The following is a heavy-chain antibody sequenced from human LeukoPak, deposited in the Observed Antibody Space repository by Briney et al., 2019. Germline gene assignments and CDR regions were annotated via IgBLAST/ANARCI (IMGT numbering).Heavy chain of an antibody. D-gene: IGHD3-16*02. Sequence: PGGSLRLSCAASGFTFSSYSMNWVRQAPGKGLEWVAVISYDGSNKYYADSVKGRFTISRDNSKNTLYLQMNSLRAEDTAVYYCANFYQGPDDAFDIWGQGTMVTVSS. J-gene: IGHJ3*02. V-gene: IGHV3-30*18. CDR2: ISYDGSNK. CDR3: ANFYQGPDDAFDI. CDR1: GFTFSSYS.